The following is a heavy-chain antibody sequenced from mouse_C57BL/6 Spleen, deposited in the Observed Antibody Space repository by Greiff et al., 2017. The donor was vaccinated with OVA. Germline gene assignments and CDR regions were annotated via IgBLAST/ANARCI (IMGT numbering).Heavy chain of an antibody. V-gene: IGHV1-62-2*01. D-gene: IGHD2-1*01. CDR3: ERHESGDDGNYWYFDV. CDR1: GYTFTSYW. J-gene: IGHJ1*03. Sequence: QVQLQQPGAELVKPGASVKLSCKASGYTFTSYWMHWVKQRSGQGLEWIGWFYPGSGSIKYNEKFKDKATLTADKSSSTVYMELSRLTSEDSAVYFCERHESGDDGNYWYFDVWGTGTTVTVSS. CDR2: FYPGSGSI.